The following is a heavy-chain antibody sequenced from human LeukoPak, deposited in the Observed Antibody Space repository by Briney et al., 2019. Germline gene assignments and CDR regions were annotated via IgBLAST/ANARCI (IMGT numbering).Heavy chain of an antibody. CDR2: FDPEDGET. Sequence: GASVKVSCKVSGYTLTELSMHWVRQAPGKGLEWMGGFDPEDGETIYAQKFQGRVTMTEDTSTDAAYMELSSLRSEDTAVYYCATTRPDSGSYYMVYWGQGTLVTVSS. CDR3: ATTRPDSGSYYMVY. D-gene: IGHD1-26*01. CDR1: GYTLTELS. V-gene: IGHV1-24*01. J-gene: IGHJ4*02.